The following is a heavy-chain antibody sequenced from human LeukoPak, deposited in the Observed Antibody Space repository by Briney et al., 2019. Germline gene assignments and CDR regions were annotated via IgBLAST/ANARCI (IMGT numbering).Heavy chain of an antibody. CDR3: VSRDAYKPRYFMDV. J-gene: IGHJ6*03. Sequence: GGSLRLSCTASGFSFGDNTMTWVRQAPGKGLEWVGFIRSKTYGGTTEYAASVKGRFTISRDDSKSIAYLQMNNLKTEDTAVYYCVSRDAYKPRYFMDVWGKGTTVTVSS. V-gene: IGHV3-49*04. CDR1: GFSFGDNT. CDR2: IRSKTYGGTT. D-gene: IGHD5-24*01.